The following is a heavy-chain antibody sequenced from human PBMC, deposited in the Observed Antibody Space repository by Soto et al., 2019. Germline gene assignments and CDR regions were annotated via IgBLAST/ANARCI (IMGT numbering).Heavy chain of an antibody. D-gene: IGHD3-3*01. CDR3: ARDHDFWSGYYSSYYYGMDV. CDR2: INSDGSST. CDR1: GFTFSSYW. J-gene: IGHJ6*02. Sequence: PGGSLRLSCAASGFTFSSYWIHWVRQAPGKGLVWVSRINSDGSSTSYADSVKGRFTISRDNAKNTLYLQMNSLRAEDTAVYYCARDHDFWSGYYSSYYYGMDVWGQGTTVTVSS. V-gene: IGHV3-74*01.